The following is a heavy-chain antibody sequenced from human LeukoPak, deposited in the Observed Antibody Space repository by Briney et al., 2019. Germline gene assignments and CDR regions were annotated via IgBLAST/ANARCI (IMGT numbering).Heavy chain of an antibody. V-gene: IGHV1-2*02. Sequence: GASVKVSCKASGYIFTGYYMHWVRQAPGQGLEWMGWINPNSGGTNYAQKFQGRVTMTRDTSISTAYMELSRLRSDDTAVYYCARDRVVGANTQLDPWGQGTLVTVSS. J-gene: IGHJ5*02. D-gene: IGHD1-26*01. CDR2: INPNSGGT. CDR3: ARDRVVGANTQLDP. CDR1: GYIFTGYY.